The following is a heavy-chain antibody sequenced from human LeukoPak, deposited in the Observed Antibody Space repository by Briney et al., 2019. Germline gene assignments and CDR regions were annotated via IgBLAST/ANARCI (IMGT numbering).Heavy chain of an antibody. V-gene: IGHV1-18*01. D-gene: IGHD6-25*01. CDR1: GYTFNTYG. CDR3: LRDAQRPRLTPDY. J-gene: IGHJ4*02. Sequence: ASVKVSCKASGYTFNTYGTSWVRQAPGQGLEWMGWISTYNGDVIYVQNLQGRVTMTTDTSTSTAYMELMSLRSDDTAVYYCLRDAQRPRLTPDYWGQGTLVTVSS. CDR2: ISTYNGDV.